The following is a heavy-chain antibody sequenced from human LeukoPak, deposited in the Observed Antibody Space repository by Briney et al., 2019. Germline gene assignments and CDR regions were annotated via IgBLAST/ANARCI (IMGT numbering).Heavy chain of an antibody. V-gene: IGHV1-69*06. CDR1: GGTFNNYA. CDR2: IIPIFGTA. D-gene: IGHD1-26*01. J-gene: IGHJ6*03. Sequence: SVKVSCKASGGTFNNYAISWVRQAPGQGLEWMGGIIPIFGTANYAQKFQGRVTITADKSTSTAYMELSSLRSEDTAVYYCARGISSATDPYYYYYYYMDVWGKGTTVTVSS. CDR3: ARGISSATDPYYYYYYYMDV.